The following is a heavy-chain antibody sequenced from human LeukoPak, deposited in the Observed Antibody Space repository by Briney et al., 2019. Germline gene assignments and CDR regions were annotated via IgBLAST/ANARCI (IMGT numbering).Heavy chain of an antibody. CDR2: IYSGGST. CDR1: GFTVSSSY. Sequence: GGSLRLSCAASGFTVSSSYMSWVRQAPGKGLEWVSVIYSGGSTYYADSVKGRFTISRDNSKNTLYLQMNSLRAEDMAVYYCARVRRDYDILTGYYIYYFDYWGQGTLVTVSS. V-gene: IGHV3-53*01. CDR3: ARVRRDYDILTGYYIYYFDY. D-gene: IGHD3-9*01. J-gene: IGHJ4*02.